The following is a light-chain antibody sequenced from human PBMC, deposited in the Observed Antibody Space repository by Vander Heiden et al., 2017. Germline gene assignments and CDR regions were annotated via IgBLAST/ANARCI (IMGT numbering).Light chain of an antibody. Sequence: QSALTQPSSVSGSPGQSITISCTGTSSHVGGYNYVTWYQQHPGKAPNLMIYEVSKRPSGVSNRFSGSKSGNTASLTISGLQAEDEADYYCNSYTSSSTVVFGGGTKLTVL. CDR3: NSYTSSSTVV. V-gene: IGLV2-14*01. CDR1: SSHVGGYNY. CDR2: EVS. J-gene: IGLJ2*01.